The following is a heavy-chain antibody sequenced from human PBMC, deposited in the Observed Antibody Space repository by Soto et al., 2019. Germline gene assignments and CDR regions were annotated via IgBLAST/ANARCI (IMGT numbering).Heavy chain of an antibody. CDR2: IYYSVSI. D-gene: IGHD3-10*01. V-gene: IGHV4-59*01. CDR1: VGSISSYY. J-gene: IGHJ6*02. CDR3: ASSWESLWYGHRYYYGMDV. Sequence: PSETLSLTGTVSVGSISSYYWSWIRQPPGKGLEWIGYIYYSVSINYNPSLKSRVTISVDTSKNQFSLKLSSVTAADTAVYYCASSWESLWYGHRYYYGMDVWGQGTKVTVSS.